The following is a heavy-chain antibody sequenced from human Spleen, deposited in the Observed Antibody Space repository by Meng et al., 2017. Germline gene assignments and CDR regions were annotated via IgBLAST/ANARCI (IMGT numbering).Heavy chain of an antibody. D-gene: IGHD3-3*01. J-gene: IGHJ6*02. V-gene: IGHV3-9*01. CDR3: ARGSIKTHYAFWSDSYYSDDMDV. CDR2: IDSNSVNI. CDR1: GFSFADYA. Sequence: LSLTCASSGFSFADYALHWVRLVPGKGLKWVSGIDSNSVNIGYADFVKGRFTISRDNAKNSLFLHMDTLRPEDTAVYYCARGSIKTHYAFWSDSYYSDDMDVWGQGTTVTVSS.